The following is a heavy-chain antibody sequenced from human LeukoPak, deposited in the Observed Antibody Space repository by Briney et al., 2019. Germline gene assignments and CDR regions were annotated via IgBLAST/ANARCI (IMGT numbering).Heavy chain of an antibody. CDR3: ARIGHDLYQTFDF. V-gene: IGHV4-59*01. D-gene: IGHD2-2*01. Sequence: PSGTLSLTCAVSGGSISSYYWSWIRQPPGKGLEWIGYIYYSGSTNYNPSLKSRVTISVDTSKNQFSLKLSSVTAADTAIYYCARIGHDLYQTFDFWGNGNLITVSS. J-gene: IGHJ4*01. CDR2: IYYSGST. CDR1: GGSISSYY.